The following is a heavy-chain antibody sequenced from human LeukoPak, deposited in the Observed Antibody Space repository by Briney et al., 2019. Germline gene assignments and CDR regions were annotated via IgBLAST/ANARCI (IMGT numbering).Heavy chain of an antibody. Sequence: ASVKVSCKASGYSFSSYGITWVRQAPGQALEWMGWINVYSGNTNYAQKFQGRVTMTTGTSTRTAYMELRRLRSDDTALYYCARGVQLWPMSPNFDYWGQGTLVTVSS. CDR2: INVYSGNT. CDR3: ARGVQLWPMSPNFDY. CDR1: GYSFSSYG. V-gene: IGHV1-18*01. D-gene: IGHD5-18*01. J-gene: IGHJ4*02.